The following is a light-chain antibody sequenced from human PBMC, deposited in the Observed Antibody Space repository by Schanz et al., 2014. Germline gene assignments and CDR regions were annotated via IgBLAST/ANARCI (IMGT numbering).Light chain of an antibody. J-gene: IGKJ4*01. Sequence: EIVLTQSPGTLSLSPGERATLSCRASQSVSSSYLAWYQQKPGQAPRLLIYDASNRATGIPARFSGSGSGTDFTLTISSLEPEDFAVYYCQQRSNWPPLTFGGGSQVEIK. CDR2: DAS. CDR1: QSVSSSY. V-gene: IGKV3D-20*02. CDR3: QQRSNWPPLT.